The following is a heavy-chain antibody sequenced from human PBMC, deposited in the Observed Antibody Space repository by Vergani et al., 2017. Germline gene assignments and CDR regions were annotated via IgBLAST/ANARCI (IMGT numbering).Heavy chain of an antibody. Sequence: EVQMLESGGGLVQPGGSLRLSCAASGFTFSSYAMSWVRQAPGKGLEWVSGISGSGGSTYYADSVKGRFTISRDNSKNTLYLQTNSLRAEDTAVYYCAKGPVDDFWSGDYGNWGQGTLVTVSS. CDR2: ISGSGGST. J-gene: IGHJ4*02. D-gene: IGHD3-3*01. V-gene: IGHV3-23*01. CDR3: AKGPVDDFWSGDYGN. CDR1: GFTFSSYA.